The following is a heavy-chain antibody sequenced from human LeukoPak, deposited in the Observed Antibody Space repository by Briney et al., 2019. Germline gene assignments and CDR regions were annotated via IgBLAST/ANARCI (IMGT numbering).Heavy chain of an antibody. CDR3: ARDLNGDYSFDP. V-gene: IGHV3-21*01. Sequence: GGSLRLSCAASGFTFSSYSMNWVRQAPGKGLEWASSISSSSSYIYYADSVKGRFTISRDNAKNSLYLQMNSLRAEDTAVYYCARDLNGDYSFDPWGQGTLVTVSS. J-gene: IGHJ5*02. CDR2: ISSSSSYI. CDR1: GFTFSSYS. D-gene: IGHD4-17*01.